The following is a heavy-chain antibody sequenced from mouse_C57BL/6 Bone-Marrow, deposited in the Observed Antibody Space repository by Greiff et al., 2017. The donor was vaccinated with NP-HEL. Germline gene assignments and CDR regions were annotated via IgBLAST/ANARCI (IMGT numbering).Heavy chain of an antibody. J-gene: IGHJ3*01. Sequence: QVQLQQSGAELVRPGTSVKVSCKASGYAFTNYLIEWVKQRPGQGLEWIGVINPGSGGPNSNEKFKGKATLTAYTSSSTAYMQLSSLTSEDSAVYFCARGGIYYDYAWFAYWGQGTLVTVSA. CDR2: INPGSGGP. D-gene: IGHD2-4*01. V-gene: IGHV1-54*01. CDR3: ARGGIYYDYAWFAY. CDR1: GYAFTNYL.